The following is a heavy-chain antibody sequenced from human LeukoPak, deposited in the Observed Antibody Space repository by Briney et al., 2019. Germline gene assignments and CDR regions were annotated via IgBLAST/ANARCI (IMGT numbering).Heavy chain of an antibody. CDR1: GGSISSYY. V-gene: IGHV4-4*07. CDR3: ARGRGSSWYYFDY. Sequence: SETLSLACTVSGGSISSYYWSWIRQPAGKGLEWIGRIYASGSTNYNPSLKGRVTMSVDTSKNQFSLQLRSVTAADTAVYYCARGRGSSWYYFDYWGQGTLVTVSS. CDR2: IYASGST. D-gene: IGHD6-13*01. J-gene: IGHJ4*02.